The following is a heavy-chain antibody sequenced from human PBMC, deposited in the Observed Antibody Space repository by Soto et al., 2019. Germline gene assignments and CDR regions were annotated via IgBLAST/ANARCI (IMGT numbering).Heavy chain of an antibody. D-gene: IGHD3-3*01. CDR2: IYYSGST. V-gene: IGHV4-59*01. CDR1: GGSISSYY. Sequence: SETLSLTCTFSGGSISSYYWSWIRQPPGKGLEWIGYIYYSGSTNYNPSLQSRVTISVDTSKNQFSLKLSSVTAADTAVYYCAGGDYDFWSGSNWFDPWGQGTLVTVSS. CDR3: AGGDYDFWSGSNWFDP. J-gene: IGHJ5*02.